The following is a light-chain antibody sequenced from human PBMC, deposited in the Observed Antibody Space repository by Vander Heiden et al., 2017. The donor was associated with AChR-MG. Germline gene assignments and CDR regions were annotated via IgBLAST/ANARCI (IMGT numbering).Light chain of an antibody. V-gene: IGLV1-47*01. CDR2: RNN. J-gene: IGLJ3*02. CDR1: SSNIGKYY. CDR3: AVWDDNLSGWV. Sequence: QSVLTQPPAASGPPGQRVTISCSGSSSNIGKYYVYWYQQLPGTAPKLRIYRNNQRPSGVPDRFSGSKSGTSASLAISGLRSEDEADYYCAVWDDNLSGWVFGGGTKLTVL.